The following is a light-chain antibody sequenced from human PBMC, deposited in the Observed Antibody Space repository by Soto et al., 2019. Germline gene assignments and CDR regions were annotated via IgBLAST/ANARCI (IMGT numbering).Light chain of an antibody. CDR3: ASYTTSSTYV. J-gene: IGLJ1*01. CDR1: SSDVGGYSY. V-gene: IGLV2-14*01. Sequence: QPVLTQPASVSGSPGQSIAISCTGTSSDVGGYSYVSWYQQQPGKAPKLVISDVSNRPSGVSDRFSGSKSGNTASLTISGLQTEDEAYYYCASYTTSSTYVFGTGTKLTVL. CDR2: DVS.